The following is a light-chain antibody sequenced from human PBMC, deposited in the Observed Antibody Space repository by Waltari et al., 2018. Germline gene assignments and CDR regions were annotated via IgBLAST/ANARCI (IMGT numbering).Light chain of an antibody. CDR3: ETWDSNTPV. CDR1: SGHSSYI. CDR2: LEGSGSY. Sequence: QPVLTQSSSASASLGSSVKLTCTLSSGHSSYIIASHQQQPGKAPRYLMKLEGSGSYNKGSGVPARFSGYSSGADRYLTMSNLQSEDEADYYCETWDSNTPVFGGGTKLTVL. J-gene: IGLJ3*02. V-gene: IGLV4-60*03.